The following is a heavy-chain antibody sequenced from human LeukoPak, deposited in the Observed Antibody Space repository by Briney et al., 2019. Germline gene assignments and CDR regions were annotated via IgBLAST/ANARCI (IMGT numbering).Heavy chain of an antibody. Sequence: GASVKVSCKASGYTFTSYDINWVRQATGQGLEWMGWMNPNSGNTGYAQKFQGRVTITRNTSISTAYMELSSLRSEDTAVYYCARRQKAGCSSTSCYYNYWGQGTLVTVSS. J-gene: IGHJ4*02. CDR1: GYTFTSYD. V-gene: IGHV1-8*03. D-gene: IGHD2-2*01. CDR3: ARRQKAGCSSTSCYYNY. CDR2: MNPNSGNT.